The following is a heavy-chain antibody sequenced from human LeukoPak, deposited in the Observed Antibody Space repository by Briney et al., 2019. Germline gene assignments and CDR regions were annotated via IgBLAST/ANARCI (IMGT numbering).Heavy chain of an antibody. Sequence: SETLSLTCTVSGGFVSSGSYYWSWIRQPPGKGLEWIGYIYYSGSTNYNPSLKSRVTISVDTSKNQFSLKLSSVTAADTAVYYCARGSRSYYAVDWFDPWGQGTLVTVSS. CDR3: ARGSRSYYAVDWFDP. J-gene: IGHJ5*02. D-gene: IGHD1-26*01. CDR2: IYYSGST. V-gene: IGHV4-61*01. CDR1: GGFVSSGSYY.